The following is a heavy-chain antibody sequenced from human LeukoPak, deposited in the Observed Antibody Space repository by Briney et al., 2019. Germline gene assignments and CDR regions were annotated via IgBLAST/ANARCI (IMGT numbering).Heavy chain of an antibody. CDR3: ASSPYYFDTGGYYDH. J-gene: IGHJ5*02. V-gene: IGHV1-18*01. Sequence: ASVKVSCKASGYTFTSYGISWVRQAPGQGLEWMGWISAYNGNKNYAQKLQGRVTMTTDTSTSTAYLELRSLTSDDTAVYYCASSPYYFDTGGYYDHWGQGTLLTVSS. CDR2: ISAYNGNK. CDR1: GYTFTSYG. D-gene: IGHD3-22*01.